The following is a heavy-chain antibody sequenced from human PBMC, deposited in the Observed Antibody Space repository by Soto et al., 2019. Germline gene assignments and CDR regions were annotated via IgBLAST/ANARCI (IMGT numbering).Heavy chain of an antibody. CDR2: ISAYNGNT. CDR1: GYSFSSYG. V-gene: IGHV1-18*01. Sequence: XSVKGSCHASGYSFSSYGIIWGRQAPGQGLEWMGWISAYNGNTNYAQKLQGRVTMTTDTSTSTAYMELRSLRSDDTAVYYCARESSGWYGNWFDPWGQGTLVTVSS. J-gene: IGHJ5*02. CDR3: ARESSGWYGNWFDP. D-gene: IGHD6-19*01.